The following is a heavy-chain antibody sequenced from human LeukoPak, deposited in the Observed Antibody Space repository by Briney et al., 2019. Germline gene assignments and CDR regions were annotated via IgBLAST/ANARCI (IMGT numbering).Heavy chain of an antibody. Sequence: PGGSPRLSCAASGFTFNTYSMNWVRQAPGKGLECLSYISSSGSTIYYADSVKGRFSISRDNAKNSLYLQMNSLRAEDTAVYYCAREYSSSSGKAFDIWGQGTMVTVSS. CDR1: GFTFNTYS. CDR2: ISSSGSTI. CDR3: AREYSSSSGKAFDI. J-gene: IGHJ3*02. V-gene: IGHV3-48*01. D-gene: IGHD6-6*01.